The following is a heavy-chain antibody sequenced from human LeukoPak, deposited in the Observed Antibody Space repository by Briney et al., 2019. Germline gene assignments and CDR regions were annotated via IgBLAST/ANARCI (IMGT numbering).Heavy chain of an antibody. CDR3: ARDLDSSWTGYFQP. D-gene: IGHD6-13*01. V-gene: IGHV1-2*02. CDR1: GYTFTGYY. Sequence: ASVKVSCKASGYTFTGYYMHWVRQAPGQGPEWMGWINPNSGGTNYAQKFQGRVTMTRDTSISTAYMELSSLTSDDTAVYYCARDLDSSWTGYFQPWGQGTLVTVSS. J-gene: IGHJ1*01. CDR2: INPNSGGT.